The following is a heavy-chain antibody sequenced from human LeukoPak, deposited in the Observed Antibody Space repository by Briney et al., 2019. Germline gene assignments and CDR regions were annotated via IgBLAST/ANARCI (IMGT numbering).Heavy chain of an antibody. V-gene: IGHV1-18*04. Sequence: ASVKVSCKASGYTFTGYYMHWVRQAPGQGLEWMGWISAYNGNTNYAQKLQGRVTMTTDTSTSTAYMELRSLRSDDTAVYYCAREYSSSSGWYFDLWGRGTLVTVSS. D-gene: IGHD6-6*01. CDR2: ISAYNGNT. J-gene: IGHJ2*01. CDR1: GYTFTGYY. CDR3: AREYSSSSGWYFDL.